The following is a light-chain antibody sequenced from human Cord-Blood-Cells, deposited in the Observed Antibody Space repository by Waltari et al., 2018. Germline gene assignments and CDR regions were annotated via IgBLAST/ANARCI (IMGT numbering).Light chain of an antibody. V-gene: IGKV2-28*01. CDR1: QSLLHSNGYNY. Sequence: DIVMTQSPLSLPVTPGEPASISCRSSQSLLHSNGYNYLDWYLQKPGQSPQILIYLGSNRASGVPDRFNGSGSGTDFTLKISRVEAEDVGVYYCMQALQTPYTFGQGTKLEIK. CDR2: LGS. J-gene: IGKJ2*01. CDR3: MQALQTPYT.